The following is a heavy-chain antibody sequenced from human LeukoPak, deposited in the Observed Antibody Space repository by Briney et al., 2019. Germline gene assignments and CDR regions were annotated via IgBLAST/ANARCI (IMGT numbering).Heavy chain of an antibody. CDR1: GGSFSGYY. Sequence: PSETLSLTCAVYGGSFSGYYWSWIRQPPGKGLEWIGYIYYSGSTNYNPFLKSRVTISVDTSKNQFSLKLSSVTAADTAVYYCARTDRAAAYNDYWGQGTLVTVSS. V-gene: IGHV4-59*01. J-gene: IGHJ4*02. D-gene: IGHD6-13*01. CDR2: IYYSGST. CDR3: ARTDRAAAYNDY.